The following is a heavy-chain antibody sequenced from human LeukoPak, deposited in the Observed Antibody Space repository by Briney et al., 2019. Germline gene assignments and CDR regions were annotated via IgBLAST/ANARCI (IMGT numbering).Heavy chain of an antibody. CDR2: ISSSSSYI. J-gene: IGHJ4*02. CDR1: GFTFSSYS. Sequence: GGSLRLSCAASGFTFSSYSMNWVRQAPGKGLEWVSSISSSSSYIYYADSVKGRFTISRDNAKNPLYLQMNSLRAEDTAVYYCARRGSRPNHYDSSGYGYWGQGTLVTVSS. V-gene: IGHV3-21*01. CDR3: ARRGSRPNHYDSSGYGY. D-gene: IGHD3-22*01.